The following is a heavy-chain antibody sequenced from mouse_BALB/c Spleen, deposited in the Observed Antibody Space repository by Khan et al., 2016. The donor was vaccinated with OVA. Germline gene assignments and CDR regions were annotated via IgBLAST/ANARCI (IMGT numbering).Heavy chain of an antibody. V-gene: IGHV2-4*02. J-gene: IGHJ1*01. Sequence: QVQLQQSGPGLVQPSQNLSITCTVSGFSLTSYGVHWVRQPPGKGLEWLGVIWSYGSTDYNAAFISRLSISKDNSKSQVFFKMNSLQADDTAIYYCARFYDYEEDIDVWGAGTTVTVSS. CDR1: GFSLTSYG. CDR3: ARFYDYEEDIDV. D-gene: IGHD2-4*01. CDR2: IWSYGST.